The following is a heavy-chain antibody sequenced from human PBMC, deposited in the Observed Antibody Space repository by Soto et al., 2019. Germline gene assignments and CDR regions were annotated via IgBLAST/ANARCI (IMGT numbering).Heavy chain of an antibody. CDR2: IYHSGST. Sequence: PSETLALTSAVSGGSMKSGGYSWSWIRQPPGKGLEWIGYIYHSGSTYYNPSLKSRVTISVDRSKNQFSLKLSSVTAADTAVYYCARGGDWQFDYWGQGTLVTVSS. D-gene: IGHD2-21*02. CDR3: ARGGDWQFDY. V-gene: IGHV4-30-2*01. J-gene: IGHJ4*02. CDR1: GGSMKSGGYS.